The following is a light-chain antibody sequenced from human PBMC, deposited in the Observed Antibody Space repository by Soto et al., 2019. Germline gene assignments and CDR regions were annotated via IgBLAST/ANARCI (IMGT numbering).Light chain of an antibody. CDR3: SSYTSSSTPV. V-gene: IGLV2-14*01. J-gene: IGLJ2*01. CDR2: AVS. Sequence: QSALTQPASVSGSPGQSITISCTGTSSDLGGYNYVSWYQQNPGKAPKLMIYAVSNRPSGVSNRFSGSKSGKTASLTISGLQAEDEADYYCSSYTSSSTPVFGGGTKLTVL. CDR1: SSDLGGYNY.